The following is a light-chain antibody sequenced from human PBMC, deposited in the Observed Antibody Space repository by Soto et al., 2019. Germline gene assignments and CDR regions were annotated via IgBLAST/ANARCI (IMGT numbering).Light chain of an antibody. J-gene: IGKJ1*01. V-gene: IGKV3-20*01. CDR2: GTS. CDR1: QSVSSSY. Sequence: DIVLTQSPGTLSLSPGQRDTLSSRSSQSVSSSYLAWYQQKPGQAPRLLICGTSSRATAIPDRFSGSGSGTVFTLSISRLEPEDFAVYYCQQYGSSSWRLVQGTMVDIK. CDR3: QQYGSSSWR.